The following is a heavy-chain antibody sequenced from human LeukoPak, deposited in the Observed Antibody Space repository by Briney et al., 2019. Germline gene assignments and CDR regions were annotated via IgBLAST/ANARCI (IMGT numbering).Heavy chain of an antibody. CDR1: GFTFNTYG. CDR3: ARDRGSGDSFDL. J-gene: IGHJ3*01. V-gene: IGHV3-33*01. Sequence: GGSLRLSCAASGFTFNTYGMHWVRQAPGKGLEWVAVIWFDGSNQYYVDSVRGRFSISRDNSKNTLYLQMNTLRAEDTGVYYCARDRGSGDSFDLWGQGAMVTVSS. D-gene: IGHD6-19*01. CDR2: IWFDGSNQ.